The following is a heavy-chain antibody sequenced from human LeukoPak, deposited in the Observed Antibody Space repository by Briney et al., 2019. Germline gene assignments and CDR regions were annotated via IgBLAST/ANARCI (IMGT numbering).Heavy chain of an antibody. D-gene: IGHD6-13*01. J-gene: IGHJ4*02. Sequence: ESGPTLVNPTQTLTLTCTFSGFSLTTSGVGVGWIRQPPGKALEWLALIYWDDDKRYSPSLKSRLTITKDTSKNQVVLTMTNMDPVDTATYYCAREQFVLTGYNSSWILDYWGQGTLVTVSS. CDR1: GFSLTTSGVG. V-gene: IGHV2-5*02. CDR3: AREQFVLTGYNSSWILDY. CDR2: IYWDDDK.